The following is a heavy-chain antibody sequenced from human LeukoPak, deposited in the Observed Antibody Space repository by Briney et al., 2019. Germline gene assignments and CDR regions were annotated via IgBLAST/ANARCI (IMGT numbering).Heavy chain of an antibody. D-gene: IGHD2-8*02. CDR3: AKDGGVKGDANYYYYGMDV. Sequence: GGSLRLSCAASGFTFSSYAMSWVRQAPGKGLEWVSAISGSGGSTYYADSVKGRFTISRDNSKNTLYLQMNSLRAEDTAVYYCAKDGGVKGDANYYYYGMDVWGQGTTVTVSS. CDR2: ISGSGGST. J-gene: IGHJ6*02. V-gene: IGHV3-23*01. CDR1: GFTFSSYA.